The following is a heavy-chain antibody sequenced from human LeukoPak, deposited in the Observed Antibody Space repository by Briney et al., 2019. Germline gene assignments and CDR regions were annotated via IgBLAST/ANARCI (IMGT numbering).Heavy chain of an antibody. Sequence: PSETLSLTCAVSGYSISSGYYWGWVRQPPGKGLEWIGEINHSGSTNYNPSLESRVTISVDTSKNQFSLKLSSVTAADTAVYYCASYDYGDEFDYWGQGTLVTVSS. CDR3: ASYDYGDEFDY. CDR1: GYSISSGYY. D-gene: IGHD4-17*01. J-gene: IGHJ4*02. V-gene: IGHV4-38-2*01. CDR2: INHSGST.